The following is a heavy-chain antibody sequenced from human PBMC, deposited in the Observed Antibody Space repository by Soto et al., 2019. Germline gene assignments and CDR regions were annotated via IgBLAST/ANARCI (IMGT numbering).Heavy chain of an antibody. CDR1: GFTFSSDW. CDR2: IDSDETVT. V-gene: IGHV3-74*03. J-gene: IGHJ4*01. D-gene: IGHD2-8*01. CDR3: ARAGVTHGFDY. Sequence: PGGSLRLSCAASGFTFSSDWMHWVRQAPGKGLVWVSRIDSDETVTTYADPVKGRFTISRDNAKNTLYLQMNSLRAEDTAVYYCARAGVTHGFDYWGQESWSPS.